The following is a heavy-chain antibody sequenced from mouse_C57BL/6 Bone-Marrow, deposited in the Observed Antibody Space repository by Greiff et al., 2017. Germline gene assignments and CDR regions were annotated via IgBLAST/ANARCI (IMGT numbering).Heavy chain of an antibody. V-gene: IGHV1-81*01. J-gene: IGHJ2*01. CDR1: GYTFTSYG. CDR2: IYPRSGNT. Sequence: VQLQQSGAELARPGASVQLSCKASGYTFTSYGISWVKQRTGPGLEWIGEIYPRSGNTYYNEKFKGKATLTADKSSSTAYMELRSLTSEDSAVYFCASCFQDYFDYWGQGTTLTVSS. CDR3: ASCFQDYFDY.